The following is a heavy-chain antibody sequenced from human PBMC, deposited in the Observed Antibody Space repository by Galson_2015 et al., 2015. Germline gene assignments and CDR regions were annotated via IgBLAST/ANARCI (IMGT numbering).Heavy chain of an antibody. D-gene: IGHD2-15*01. Sequence: SLRLSCAASGFTFSSYDMNWVRQAPGKGLEWVSGMSGSGTTTYYANSVKGRFTISRDNSKNTLYLHMNSLRAEDTALYYCARACLPCSGDSCYSIHRGFDYWGQGTLVTVSS. J-gene: IGHJ4*02. CDR3: ARACLPCSGDSCYSIHRGFDY. V-gene: IGHV3-23*01. CDR2: MSGSGTTT. CDR1: GFTFSSYD.